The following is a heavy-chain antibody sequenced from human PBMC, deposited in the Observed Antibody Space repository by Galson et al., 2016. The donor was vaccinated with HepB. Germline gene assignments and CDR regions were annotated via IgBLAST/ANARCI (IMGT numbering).Heavy chain of an antibody. CDR1: GGSISSGDYY. D-gene: IGHD6-13*01. CDR3: ARVHLGSNWSNNWFDP. Sequence: TLSLTCTVSGGSISSGDYYWSWIRQPPGQGLEWIGYFYYSGTTYYNPSLKSRSTISVDTSKNQFSLKLSSVTAADTAVYYCARVHLGSNWSNNWFDPWGQGTLVTVSS. V-gene: IGHV4-30-4*01. CDR2: FYYSGTT. J-gene: IGHJ5*02.